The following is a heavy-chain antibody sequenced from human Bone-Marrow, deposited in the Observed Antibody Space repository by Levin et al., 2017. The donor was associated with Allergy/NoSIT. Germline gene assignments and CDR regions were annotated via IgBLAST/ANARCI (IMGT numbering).Heavy chain of an antibody. D-gene: IGHD2-2*01. V-gene: IGHV5-51*01. J-gene: IGHJ5*02. CDR2: LYPDDSKS. CDR1: GYRFTDYW. Sequence: GGSLRLSCKGSGYRFTDYWIGWVRQMPGKGLEWMGILYPDDSKSRYSPSFQGQVTISADNSISTAYLEWTSLKASDTAMYYCARQSSRGWFHPWGQGTLVTVSS. CDR3: ARQSSRGWFHP.